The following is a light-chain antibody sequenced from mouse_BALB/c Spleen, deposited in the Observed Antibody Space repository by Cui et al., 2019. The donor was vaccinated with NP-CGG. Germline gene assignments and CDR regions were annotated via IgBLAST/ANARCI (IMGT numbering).Light chain of an antibody. Sequence: QAVLTQESAPTTSPGETVTLTCRSSTGAVTTNNYANWVQEKPDPLFTGLIGGTNNRAPGVPARFSGSLIGDKAALTITGAQTEDEAIYFCALWYSNHWVFGGGTKLTVL. CDR1: TGAVTTNNY. J-gene: IGLJ1*01. CDR2: GTN. CDR3: ALWYSNHWV. V-gene: IGLV1*01.